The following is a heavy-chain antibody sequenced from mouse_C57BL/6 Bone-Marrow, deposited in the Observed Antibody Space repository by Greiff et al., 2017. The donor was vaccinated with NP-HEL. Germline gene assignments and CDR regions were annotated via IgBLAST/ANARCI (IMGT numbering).Heavy chain of an antibody. V-gene: IGHV2-3*01. CDR3: AELLREFAY. Sequence: VMLVESGPGLVAPSPCLSISCTVSGFSFTSYGVSWVRQPPGKGLEWLGVIWGDGSTNYHSALISRLSISKDNSKSQVFLKLNSLQTDDTATYYCAELLREFAYWGQGTLVTVSA. CDR1: GFSFTSYG. J-gene: IGHJ3*01. D-gene: IGHD1-1*01. CDR2: IWGDGST.